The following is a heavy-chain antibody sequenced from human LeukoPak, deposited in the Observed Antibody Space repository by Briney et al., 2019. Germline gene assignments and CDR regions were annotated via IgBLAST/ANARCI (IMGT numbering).Heavy chain of an antibody. J-gene: IGHJ4*02. Sequence: SGTLSLTCSVSGGSISSSNWWRWVRQPPGKGLEGNGEIYHSGSTNYHPSLKSRVTISVDKSKNQFSLKLSSVAAADTAVYYCARVKARATMGVYFDYWGQGTLVTVSS. V-gene: IGHV4-4*02. D-gene: IGHD3-16*01. CDR2: IYHSGST. CDR1: GGSISSSNW. CDR3: ARVKARATMGVYFDY.